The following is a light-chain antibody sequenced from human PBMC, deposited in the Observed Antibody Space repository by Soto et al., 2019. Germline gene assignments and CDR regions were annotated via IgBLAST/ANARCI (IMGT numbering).Light chain of an antibody. CDR3: LQHSTYPLT. CDR2: AAS. J-gene: IGKJ1*01. CDR1: QGIRND. V-gene: IGKV1-17*01. Sequence: DIQMTQFPSSLSASVGDRVTITCRASQGIRNDLGWYQQKPGKAPKRLIYAASSLQSGVPARFSGSGSGTEFTLAISSLQPDDSATFYCLQHSTYPLTFGQGTKVEIK.